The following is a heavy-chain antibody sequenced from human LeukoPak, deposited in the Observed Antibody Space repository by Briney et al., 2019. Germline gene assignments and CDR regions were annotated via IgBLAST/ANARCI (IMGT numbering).Heavy chain of an antibody. D-gene: IGHD6-25*01. J-gene: IGHJ6*03. Sequence: GASVKVSCKASGGTFISYAISWVRQAPGQGLEWMGGIIPIFGTANYAQKFQGRVTITADKSTSTAYMELSSLRSEDTAVYYCATASATTADYYYYYMDVWGKGTTVTISS. CDR1: GGTFISYA. CDR2: IIPIFGTA. CDR3: ATASATTADYYYYYMDV. V-gene: IGHV1-69*06.